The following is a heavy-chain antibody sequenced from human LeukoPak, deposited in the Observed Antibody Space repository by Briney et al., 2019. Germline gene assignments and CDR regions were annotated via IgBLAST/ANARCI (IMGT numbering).Heavy chain of an antibody. CDR3: AVGSGYFAY. V-gene: IGHV1-2*02. Sequence: GASVKVSCKASGYTFTGYYMHWVRQAPGQGLEWMGWINPNSGGTNYAQKFQGRVTITTDESTSTAYMELSSLRSEDTAVYYCAVGSGYFAYWGQGTLVTVSS. CDR1: GYTFTGYY. CDR2: INPNSGGT. J-gene: IGHJ4*02. D-gene: IGHD3-22*01.